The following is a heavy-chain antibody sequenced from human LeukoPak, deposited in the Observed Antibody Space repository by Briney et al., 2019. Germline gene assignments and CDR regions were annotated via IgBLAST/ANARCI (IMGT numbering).Heavy chain of an antibody. D-gene: IGHD1-26*01. J-gene: IGHJ4*02. CDR1: GFTFDDYA. Sequence: QSGGSLRLSCAASGFTFDDYAMHWVRQAPGKGLEWVSGISWNSGSIGYADSVKGRFTISRDNAQSSLFLQMNSLRDEDAAVYFCASMWEGGYWGQGTLVTVSS. CDR3: ASMWEGGY. V-gene: IGHV3-9*01. CDR2: ISWNSGSI.